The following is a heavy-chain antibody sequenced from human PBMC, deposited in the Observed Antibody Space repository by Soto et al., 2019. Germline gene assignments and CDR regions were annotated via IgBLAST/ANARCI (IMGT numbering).Heavy chain of an antibody. V-gene: IGHV4-39*01. CDR2: IYYSGST. CDR1: GGSISSSSYY. D-gene: IGHD6-13*01. CDR3: ARGGIAGGFDY. Sequence: SETLSLTCTVSGGSISSSSYYWGWIRQPPGKGLEWIGSIYYSGSTYYNPSLKSRVTISVDTSKNQFSLKLSSVTAADTAVYYYARGGIAGGFDYWGQGTLVTVSS. J-gene: IGHJ4*02.